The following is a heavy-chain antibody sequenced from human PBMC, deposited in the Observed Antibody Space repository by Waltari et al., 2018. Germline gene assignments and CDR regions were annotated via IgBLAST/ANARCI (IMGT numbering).Heavy chain of an antibody. CDR3: ARLGDCSGSSCGS. D-gene: IGHD2-15*01. CDR1: GYTSTAHY. Sequence: QVQLVQSGAEVKKPGASVKVSCKASGYTSTAHYLHWVRQAPGQGLEWMGWIVTSSGATNYAQRFQGRVTMTRDTSLNTAFMELSGLTSDDTAIYYCARLGDCSGSSCGSWGQGTLVTVSS. V-gene: IGHV1-2*02. CDR2: IVTSSGAT. J-gene: IGHJ4*02.